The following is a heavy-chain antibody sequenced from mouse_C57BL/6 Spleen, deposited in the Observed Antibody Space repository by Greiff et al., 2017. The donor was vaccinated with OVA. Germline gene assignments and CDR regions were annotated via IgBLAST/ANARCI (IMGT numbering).Heavy chain of an antibody. J-gene: IGHJ4*01. CDR3: ARWGYSPYYAMDY. CDR2: INPGSGGT. D-gene: IGHD2-12*01. V-gene: IGHV1-54*01. CDR1: GYAFTNYL. Sequence: QVQLQQSGAELVRPGTSVKVSCKASGYAFTNYLIEWVKQRPGQGLEWIGVINPGSGGTNYNEKFKGKATLTADKSSSTAYMQLSILTSEDSAVYFCARWGYSPYYAMDYWGQGTSVTVSS.